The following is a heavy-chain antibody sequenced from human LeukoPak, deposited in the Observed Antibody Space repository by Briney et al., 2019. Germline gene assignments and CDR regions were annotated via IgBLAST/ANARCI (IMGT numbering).Heavy chain of an antibody. CDR2: IYYSGST. V-gene: IGHV4-39*07. CDR3: ARDGNSGYDYNWFDP. J-gene: IGHJ5*02. Sequence: KASETLSLTCTVSGGSISSSSYYWGWIRQPPGKGLEWIGNIYYSGSTYYNPSLKSRVTISVDTSKNQFSLKLSSVTAADTAVYYCARDGNSGYDYNWFDPWGQGTLVTVSS. CDR1: GGSISSSSYY. D-gene: IGHD5-12*01.